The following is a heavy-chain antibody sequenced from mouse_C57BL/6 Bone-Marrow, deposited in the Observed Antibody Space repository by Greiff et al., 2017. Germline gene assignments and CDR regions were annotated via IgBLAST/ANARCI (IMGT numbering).Heavy chain of an antibody. CDR2: IDPEIGDT. CDR1: GFNIKDDY. D-gene: IGHD2-1*01. CDR3: SSLDGNYFDF. V-gene: IGHV14-4*01. J-gene: IGHJ2*01. Sequence: VQLQQSGAELVRPGASVKLSCTASGFNIKDDYIHWVKQRPEQGLEWIGWIDPEIGDTEYASKFQGKATITSDTSSNTAYLQLSSLTSEDTAVYSCSSLDGNYFDFWGQGTPLTVAS.